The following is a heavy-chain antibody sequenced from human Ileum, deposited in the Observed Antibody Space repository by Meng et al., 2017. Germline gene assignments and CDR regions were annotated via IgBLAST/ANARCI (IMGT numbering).Heavy chain of an antibody. CDR1: GTL. CDR2: IFQSGRT. Sequence: QVQLQESRPRLVKHSGTLSPPCAVSGTLWSWVRQHPGKGLEWIGEIFQSGRTNYNPSLKSRVTISIDKSKSQISLQLSAVTAADTAVYSCATSNDRDVYYLGYWGQGTLVTVSS. V-gene: IGHV4-4*02. J-gene: IGHJ4*02. CDR3: ATSNDRDVYYLGY. D-gene: IGHD3-22*01.